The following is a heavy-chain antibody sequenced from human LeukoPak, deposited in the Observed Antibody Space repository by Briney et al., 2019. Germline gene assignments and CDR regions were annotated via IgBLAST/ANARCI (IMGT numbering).Heavy chain of an antibody. Sequence: ASVKVSCKASGYTFTGYYMHWVRQAPGQGLEWMGIINPSGGSTSYAQKFQGRVTMTRDMSTSTVYMELSSLRSEDTAVYYCAREGTYYDFWSGYHISYYFDYWGQGTLVTVSS. V-gene: IGHV1-46*01. D-gene: IGHD3-3*01. CDR3: AREGTYYDFWSGYHISYYFDY. J-gene: IGHJ4*02. CDR1: GYTFTGYY. CDR2: INPSGGST.